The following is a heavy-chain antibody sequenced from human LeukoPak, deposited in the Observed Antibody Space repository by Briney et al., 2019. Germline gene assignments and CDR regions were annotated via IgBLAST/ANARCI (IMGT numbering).Heavy chain of an antibody. D-gene: IGHD5-12*01. J-gene: IGHJ3*02. CDR2: ISSSGSTI. V-gene: IGHV3-11*04. CDR3: ARERIQWSDAFDI. Sequence: GGSLRLSCAASGFTFSDYYTSWIRQAPGKGLEWVSYISSSGSTIYYADSVKGRFTISRDNAKNSLYLQMNSLRAEDTAVYYCARERIQWSDAFDIWGQGTMVTVSS. CDR1: GFTFSDYY.